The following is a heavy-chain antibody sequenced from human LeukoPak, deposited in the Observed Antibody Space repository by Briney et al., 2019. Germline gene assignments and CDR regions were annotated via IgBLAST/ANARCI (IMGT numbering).Heavy chain of an antibody. Sequence: GGSLRLSRAASGFTFSSYAMSWVRQAPGKGLEWVSAISGSGGSTYYADSVKGRFTISRDNSKNTLYLQMNSLRTEDTAVYYCAKDDVVVPAAIIYYYYGMDVWGQGTTVTVSS. D-gene: IGHD2-2*01. J-gene: IGHJ6*02. CDR2: ISGSGGST. V-gene: IGHV3-23*01. CDR1: GFTFSSYA. CDR3: AKDDVVVPAAIIYYYYGMDV.